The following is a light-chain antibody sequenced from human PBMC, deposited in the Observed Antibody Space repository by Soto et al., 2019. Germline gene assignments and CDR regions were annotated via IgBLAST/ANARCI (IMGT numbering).Light chain of an antibody. CDR3: QQRSNWPPIFT. J-gene: IGKJ3*01. Sequence: EIGLTQSPATLSLSPGERATLSCRASQSVSSYLCWYQQKPGRAPKLLIYDASNRATGIPARFSGSGSEIDFTPTISSLEPEDFAVYYCQQRSNWPPIFTFGPGTKVDIK. V-gene: IGKV3-11*01. CDR1: QSVSSY. CDR2: DAS.